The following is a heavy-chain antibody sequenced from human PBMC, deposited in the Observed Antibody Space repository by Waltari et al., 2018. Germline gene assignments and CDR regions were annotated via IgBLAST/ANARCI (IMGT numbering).Heavy chain of an antibody. V-gene: IGHV3-30*04. Sequence: QVQLVESGGGVVQPGRSLRLSCAASGFTFSSYAMPWVRQAPGKGLEWVAVISYDGSNKYYADSVKGRFTISRDNSKNTLYLQMNSLRAEDTAVYYCAFIWFGSENDAFDIWGQGTMVTVSS. D-gene: IGHD3-10*01. J-gene: IGHJ3*02. CDR2: ISYDGSNK. CDR1: GFTFSSYA. CDR3: AFIWFGSENDAFDI.